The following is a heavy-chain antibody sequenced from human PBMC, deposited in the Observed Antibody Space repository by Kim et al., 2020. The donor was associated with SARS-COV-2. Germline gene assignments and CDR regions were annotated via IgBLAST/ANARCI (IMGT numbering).Heavy chain of an antibody. V-gene: IGHV1-2*02. D-gene: IGHD6-19*01. J-gene: IGHJ4*02. CDR3: ARDDPRSMGWPFDY. Sequence: QKFQGRVTMTRDTSISTAYMGLSRLRSDDTAVYYCARDDPRSMGWPFDYWGQGTLVTVSS.